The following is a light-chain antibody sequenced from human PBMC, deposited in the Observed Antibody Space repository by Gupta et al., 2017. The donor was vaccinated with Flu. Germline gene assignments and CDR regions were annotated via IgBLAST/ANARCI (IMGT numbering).Light chain of an antibody. J-gene: IGKJ3*01. CDR3: LQRFEWPRLT. V-gene: IGKV3-11*01. Sequence: ATRSGSPGERTTLACRTSQYVGKTLAWYIQRPGQPPRLLIDDASKRDAGIPARFRCSGYGTDFTLTITELEPADFAVDYCLQRFEWPRLTCGHGTKV. CDR1: QYVGKT. CDR2: DAS.